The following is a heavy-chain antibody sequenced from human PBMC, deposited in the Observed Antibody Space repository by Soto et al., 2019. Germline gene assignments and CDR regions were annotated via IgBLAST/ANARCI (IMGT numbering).Heavy chain of an antibody. CDR3: TKDRSYYDTGGYSDY. D-gene: IGHD3-22*01. J-gene: IGHJ4*02. CDR1: GFTFSSYA. CDR2: ISGSGGST. Sequence: PGGALRVSCEASGFTFSSYAMSWVRQAPGKGLEWVSAISGSGGSTYYADSVKGRFTISRDNSKNTLYLQMNSLRAEDTAVYYCTKDRSYYDTGGYSDYWGQGTLVTVSS. V-gene: IGHV3-23*01.